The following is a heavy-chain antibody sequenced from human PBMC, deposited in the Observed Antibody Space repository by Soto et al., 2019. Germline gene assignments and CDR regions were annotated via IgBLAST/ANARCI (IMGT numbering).Heavy chain of an antibody. D-gene: IGHD1-26*01. CDR1: GFTFSSYG. CDR3: ARGEIGMEWELLWYFDL. CDR2: IWYDGSNK. Sequence: GGSLRLSCAASGFTFSSYGMHWVRQAPGKGLEWVAVIWYDGSNKYYADSVKGRFTISRDNSKNTLYLQMNSLRAEDTAVYYCARGEIGMEWELLWYFDLWGRGTLVTVSS. J-gene: IGHJ2*01. V-gene: IGHV3-33*01.